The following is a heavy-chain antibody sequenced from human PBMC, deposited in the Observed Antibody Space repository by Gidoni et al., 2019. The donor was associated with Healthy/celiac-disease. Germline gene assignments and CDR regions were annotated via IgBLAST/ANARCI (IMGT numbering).Heavy chain of an antibody. V-gene: IGHV3-23*01. CDR2: ISGSGGST. CDR3: AKVASETYYYDSSGLARGGSFDI. J-gene: IGHJ3*02. CDR1: GFTFSSSA. Sequence: EVQLLESGGGLVPPGGSLRLSCADSGFTFSSSAMSWVRQAPGKGLEWVSAISGSGGSTYYADAVKGRFTISRDNSKNTLYLKMNSLRAEDTAVYYCAKVASETYYYDSSGLARGGSFDIWGQGTMVTVSS. D-gene: IGHD3-22*01.